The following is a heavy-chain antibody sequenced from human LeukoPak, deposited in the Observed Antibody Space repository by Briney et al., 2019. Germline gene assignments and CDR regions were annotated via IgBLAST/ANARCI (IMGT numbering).Heavy chain of an antibody. CDR1: GFAFIPYN. D-gene: IGHD3-16*01. CDR2: ISSSSTSI. CDR3: ARDQGGVGY. J-gene: IGHJ4*02. V-gene: IGHV3-48*01. Sequence: GGSLRLSCAASGFAFIPYNMNWVRQAPGKGPEWLSFISSSSTSIYYADSIKGRFTISRDNGKNSLYLQMNSLRAEDTAVYYCARDQGGVGYWGQGTLVTISS.